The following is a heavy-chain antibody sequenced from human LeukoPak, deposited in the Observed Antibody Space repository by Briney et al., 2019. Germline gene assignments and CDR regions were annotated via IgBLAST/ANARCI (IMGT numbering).Heavy chain of an antibody. CDR1: GYTFTSYG. D-gene: IGHD1-26*01. V-gene: IGHV1-18*01. J-gene: IGHJ6*03. Sequence: GASVKVSCKASGYTFTSYGISWVRQAPGQGLEWMGWISAYNGNTNYAQKLQGRVTMTTDTSTSTAYMELRSLRSDDTAMYYCARELLVGATDYYYYYMDVWGKGTTVTVSS. CDR2: ISAYNGNT. CDR3: ARELLVGATDYYYYYMDV.